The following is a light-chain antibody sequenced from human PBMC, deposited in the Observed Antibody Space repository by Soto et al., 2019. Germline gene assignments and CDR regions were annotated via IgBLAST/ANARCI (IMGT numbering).Light chain of an antibody. CDR3: STWDDSLNAWV. CDR1: SSNIGDRD. Sequence: QSVLTQPPSASGTPGQRVSISCSGSSSNIGDRDVDWYQQVPGTAPKLLIYGLNQRPSGVPDRFSASKSGASASLAISGLQLEDEAVYCCSTWDDSLNAWVFGGGTQLTVL. CDR2: GLN. J-gene: IGLJ3*02. V-gene: IGLV1-44*01.